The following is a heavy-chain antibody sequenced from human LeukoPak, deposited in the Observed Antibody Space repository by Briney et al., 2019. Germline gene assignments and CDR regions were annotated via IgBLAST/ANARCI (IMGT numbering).Heavy chain of an antibody. V-gene: IGHV1-18*04. Sequence: ASVKVSCKASGYTFTGYYMHWVRQAPGQGLERMGWISAYNGNTNYAQKLQGRVTMTTDTSTSTAYMELRSLRSDDTAVYYCARPAYDFWSGYYDVLFYYFDYWGQGTLVTVSS. D-gene: IGHD3-3*01. CDR2: ISAYNGNT. CDR1: GYTFTGYY. CDR3: ARPAYDFWSGYYDVLFYYFDY. J-gene: IGHJ4*02.